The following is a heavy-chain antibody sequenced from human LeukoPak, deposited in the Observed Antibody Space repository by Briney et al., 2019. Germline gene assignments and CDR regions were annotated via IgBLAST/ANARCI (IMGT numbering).Heavy chain of an antibody. CDR3: ANDRVDSGSYFDY. CDR1: GFTFSSYA. V-gene: IGHV3-23*01. J-gene: IGHJ4*02. CDR2: ISCSGGST. Sequence: GGSLRLSCAASGFTFSSYAMSWVRQAPGKGLEWVSAISCSGGSTYYADSVKGQFTIYRDNSTTTLYLQKNSLRAEDKAVYYCANDRVDSGSYFDYWGQGTMVTVSS. D-gene: IGHD1-26*01.